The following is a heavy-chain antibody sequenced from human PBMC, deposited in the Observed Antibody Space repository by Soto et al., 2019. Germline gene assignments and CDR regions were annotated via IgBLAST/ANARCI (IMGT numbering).Heavy chain of an antibody. CDR3: AHSYSSSPDDGFDV. CDR2: IYWDDDE. V-gene: IGHV2-5*02. CDR1: GFSLTTRGVG. J-gene: IGHJ3*01. Sequence: QITLKESGQTLVKPTQILTLTCTFSGFSLTTRGVGVGWIRQPPGEALEWLALIYWDDDERYSPSLRSRLTITKDTSKNQVVLTMTNMEPVDTCTYYCAHSYSSSPDDGFDVWGQGTRVTVSS. D-gene: IGHD6-6*01.